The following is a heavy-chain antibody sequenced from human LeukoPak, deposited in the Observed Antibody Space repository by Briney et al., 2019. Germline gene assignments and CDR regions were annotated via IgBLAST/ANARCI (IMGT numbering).Heavy chain of an antibody. D-gene: IGHD1-20*01. CDR1: GFTFSSYS. CDR3: ATGQITGTSSDY. Sequence: GGSLRLSCAPSGFTFSSYSMSGVPQAPGKGLWWVSSISSSSSYLYYAASVKGRFTISRDNAKNSLYMQMTSLRAEDTAVYYCATGQITGTSSDYWGQGTLVTVSS. CDR2: ISSSSSYL. V-gene: IGHV3-21*01. J-gene: IGHJ4*02.